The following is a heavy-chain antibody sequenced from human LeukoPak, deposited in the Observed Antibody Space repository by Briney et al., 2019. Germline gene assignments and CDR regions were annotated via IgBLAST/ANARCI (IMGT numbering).Heavy chain of an antibody. CDR2: IIPIFGTA. Sequence: SVKVSCKASGYTFTSYGISWVRQAPGQGLEWMGGIIPIFGTANYAQKFQGRVTITADESTSTAYMELSSLRSEDTAVYYCARLGPFYDSSSYGDYNWFDPWGQGTLVTVSS. J-gene: IGHJ5*02. CDR1: GYTFTSYG. CDR3: ARLGPFYDSSSYGDYNWFDP. V-gene: IGHV1-69*13. D-gene: IGHD3-22*01.